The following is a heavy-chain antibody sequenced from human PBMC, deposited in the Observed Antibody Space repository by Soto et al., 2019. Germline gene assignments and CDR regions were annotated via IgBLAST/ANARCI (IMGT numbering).Heavy chain of an antibody. Sequence: QVQLVESGGGVVQPGRSLSLSCAASGFTFSSYAMHWVRQAPGKGLEWVTAISYDGGNKYYPDSLKGRFTISRDNSKTTLYLQINCLRAEDTEVYYWAKDLVVIGTPYYAMDVWGQGTTVTVSS. J-gene: IGHJ6*02. CDR3: AKDLVVIGTPYYAMDV. CDR1: GFTFSSYA. V-gene: IGHV3-30*18. CDR2: ISYDGGNK. D-gene: IGHD3-22*01.